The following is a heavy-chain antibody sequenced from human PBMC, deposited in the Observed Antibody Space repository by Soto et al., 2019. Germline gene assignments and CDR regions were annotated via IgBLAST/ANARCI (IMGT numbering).Heavy chain of an antibody. CDR3: AKARCTGNSCYVPDY. D-gene: IGHD2-8*02. CDR2: ISGSGSSP. V-gene: IGHV3-23*01. J-gene: IGHJ4*01. Sequence: PGVSLSLSCAASGFTFNSYTMAWFRRAPGQGLEWDSSISGSGSSPSYADSGQGRFTISRDNSSNTISLQMISLIVEDTATYYCAKARCTGNSCYVPDYWGHGSLVTVSS. CDR1: GFTFNSYT.